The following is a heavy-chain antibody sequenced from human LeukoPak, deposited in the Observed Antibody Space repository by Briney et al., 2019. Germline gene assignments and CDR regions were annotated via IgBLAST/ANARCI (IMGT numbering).Heavy chain of an antibody. V-gene: IGHV1-69*04. D-gene: IGHD3-16*01. CDR2: IIPILGIA. J-gene: IGHJ4*02. Sequence: ASVKVSCKASGGTFSSYAISWVRQAPGQGLEWMGRIIPILGIANYAQKFQGRVTIAADKSTSTAYMELSSLRSEDTAAYYCARVWGMTLFDYWGQGTLVTVSS. CDR3: ARVWGMTLFDY. CDR1: GGTFSSYA.